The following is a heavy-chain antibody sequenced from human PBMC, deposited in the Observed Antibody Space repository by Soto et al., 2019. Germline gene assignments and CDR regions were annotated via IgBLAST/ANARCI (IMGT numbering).Heavy chain of an antibody. D-gene: IGHD6-19*01. CDR1: GGSISSYY. V-gene: IGHV4-59*01. Sequence: SETLSVTCTVSGGSISSYYWGWIRQLPGKGLEWMGYIYYSGSTNYNPSLKSQVPISVDPSKNQFSLKLSSVTAAATDVYYCVSGREWLDIDYWRQGTLVTVSS. J-gene: IGHJ4*02. CDR2: IYYSGST. CDR3: VSGREWLDIDY.